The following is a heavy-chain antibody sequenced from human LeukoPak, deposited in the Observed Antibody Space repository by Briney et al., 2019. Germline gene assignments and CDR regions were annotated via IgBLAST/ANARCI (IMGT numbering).Heavy chain of an antibody. CDR2: IYYSGST. V-gene: IGHV4-61*01. D-gene: IGHD6-13*01. CDR3: ARDQAAAGMALLDY. CDR1: GDSVSSGTYY. J-gene: IGHJ4*02. Sequence: SETLSLTCTVSGDSVSSGTYYWSWIRQPPGKGLEWIGCIYYSGSTNYNPSLKSRVTISVDTSKNQFSLKLTSVTAADTAVYYCARDQAAAGMALLDYWGQGTLVTISS.